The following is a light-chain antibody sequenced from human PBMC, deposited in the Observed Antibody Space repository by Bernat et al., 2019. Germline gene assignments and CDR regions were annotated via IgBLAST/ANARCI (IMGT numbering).Light chain of an antibody. CDR1: SSNLGADFY. CDR3: SSYASSRDLEV. J-gene: IGLJ2*01. CDR2: DNS. Sequence: QSVLTQPPSVSGSPGQSATISCTGSSSNLGADFYVPWYQQHPGTAPKLLIYDNSNRPSGVPDRFSGSKSGNTASLAISGLQGEDEADYYCSSYASSRDLEVFGGGTKVTVL. V-gene: IGLV1-40*01.